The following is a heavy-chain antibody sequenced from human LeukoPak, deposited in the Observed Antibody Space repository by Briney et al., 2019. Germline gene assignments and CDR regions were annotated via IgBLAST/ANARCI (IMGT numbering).Heavy chain of an antibody. V-gene: IGHV4-59*08. Sequence: SETVSLTCTVVSIRSYFWSWIRQSPGKGLEWIGYVSFSGNTKYNPSLKSRVTISLDTSKKHFSLNLTSVTAADTAVYYCARHVNLKNQVVKDYFAFWGQATLVTVSS. CDR1: VSIRSYF. CDR2: VSFSGNT. D-gene: IGHD3-16*02. CDR3: ARHVNLKNQVVKDYFAF. J-gene: IGHJ4*02.